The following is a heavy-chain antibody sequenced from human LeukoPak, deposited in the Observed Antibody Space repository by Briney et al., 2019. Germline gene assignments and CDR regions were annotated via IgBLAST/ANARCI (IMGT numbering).Heavy chain of an antibody. J-gene: IGHJ4*02. CDR1: GYSISNAYY. CDR2: LYHSGST. V-gene: IGHV4-38-2*02. D-gene: IGHD1-26*01. CDR3: ARELHSGSYYFDY. Sequence: PSETLSLTCTVSGYSISNAYYWGWIRQPPGKGLEWIGSLYHSGSTYYNPSLKSRVTTSVDTSKNRSSLKLTSVTAADTAVYYCARELHSGSYYFDYWGQGTLVTVSS.